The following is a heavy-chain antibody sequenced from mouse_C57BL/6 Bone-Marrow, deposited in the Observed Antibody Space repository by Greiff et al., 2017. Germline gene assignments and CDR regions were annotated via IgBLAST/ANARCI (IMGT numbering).Heavy chain of an antibody. V-gene: IGHV1-15*01. CDR1: GYTFTDYE. CDR3: TREGSLMDY. J-gene: IGHJ4*01. Sequence: VKLQESGAELVRPGASVTLSCKASGYTFTDYEMHWVKQTPVHGLEWIGAIDPETGGTAYNQKFKGKAILTADKSSSTAYMELRSLTSEDSAVYYCTREGSLMDYWGRGTSVTVSS. D-gene: IGHD3-3*01. CDR2: IDPETGGT.